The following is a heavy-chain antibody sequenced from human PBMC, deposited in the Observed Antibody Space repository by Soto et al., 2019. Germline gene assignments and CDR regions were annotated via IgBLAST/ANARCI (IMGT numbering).Heavy chain of an antibody. CDR3: ARGIAVAGNY. V-gene: IGHV1-3*01. Sequence: QVQLVQSGAEVKKPGASVKVSCKASGYTFTSYAMHWVRQAPGQSLEWMGWVNGGNGNTKYSQKFQDRVTMTRDTSASTAYMERSSLRSEDTAVYYCARGIAVAGNYWGQGTLVTVSS. CDR1: GYTFTSYA. CDR2: VNGGNGNT. D-gene: IGHD6-19*01. J-gene: IGHJ4*02.